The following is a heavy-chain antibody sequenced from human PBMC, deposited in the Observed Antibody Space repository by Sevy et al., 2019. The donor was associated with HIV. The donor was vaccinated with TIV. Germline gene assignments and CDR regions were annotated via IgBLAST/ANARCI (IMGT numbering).Heavy chain of an antibody. J-gene: IGHJ4*02. CDR2: IIPSGDT. CDR1: GGSLGGYY. Sequence: QSQTLSLTCAVYGGSLGGYYWSWIRQTPGKRLEWIGDIIPSGDTNYNPSLKSRVTISIDTSKNQFSLKLNSVTAADTAMYFCARGQWEHPYWGQRSMVTVSS. V-gene: IGHV4-34*01. D-gene: IGHD1-26*01. CDR3: ARGQWEHPY.